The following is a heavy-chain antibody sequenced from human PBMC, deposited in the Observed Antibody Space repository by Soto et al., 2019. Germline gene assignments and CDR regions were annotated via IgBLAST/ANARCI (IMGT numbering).Heavy chain of an antibody. D-gene: IGHD2-15*01. CDR1: GFTFSSYS. V-gene: IGHV3-48*02. J-gene: IGHJ6*02. CDR3: ARDRVGWPPPSYYGMDV. Sequence: EVQLVESGGGLVQPGGSLRLSCAASGFTFSSYSMNWVRQAPGKGLEWVSYISSRSSTIYYADSVKGRVTISRGNAKNSLYLQMNSLRDEGPAGYYCARDRVGWPPPSYYGMDVWGQGTTVTVSS. CDR2: ISSRSSTI.